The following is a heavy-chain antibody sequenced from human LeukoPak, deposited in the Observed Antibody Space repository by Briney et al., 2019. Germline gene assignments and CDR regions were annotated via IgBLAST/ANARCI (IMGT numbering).Heavy chain of an antibody. V-gene: IGHV1-18*01. D-gene: IGHD3-22*01. CDR2: ISAYNGNT. CDR3: ARAGRDSSTYYRL. Sequence: ASVKVSCKASGYTFTSYGISWVRQAPGQGLEWMGWISAYNGNTNYAQNLQGRVTTTTNTSTATAYMELESLRSDGTAMYFCARAGRDSSTYYRLWGQGTLVTVSS. J-gene: IGHJ4*02. CDR1: GYTFTSYG.